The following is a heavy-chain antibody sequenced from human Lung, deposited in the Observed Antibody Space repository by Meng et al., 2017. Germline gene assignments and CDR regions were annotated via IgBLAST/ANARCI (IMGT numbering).Heavy chain of an antibody. Sequence: VQLVEAWGGLVRPGGSLGLSFAAFGFTFSTHWMAWVRQAAWKGLEWVSRITGDWSSTIYADSVQGRFNMSRDNAKNTLFLQMNSLRAEDTAVYYCARGGVTTDDWGQGTLVTVSS. D-gene: IGHD4-17*01. CDR3: ARGGVTTDD. CDR1: GFTFSTHW. V-gene: IGHV3-74*02. CDR2: ITGDWSST. J-gene: IGHJ4*02.